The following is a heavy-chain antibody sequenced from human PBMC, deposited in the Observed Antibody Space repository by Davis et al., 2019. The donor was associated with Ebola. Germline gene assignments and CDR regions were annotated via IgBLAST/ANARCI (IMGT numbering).Heavy chain of an antibody. CDR1: GFTFSDHY. CDR2: VSSGSSTI. V-gene: IGHV3-11*04. J-gene: IGHJ6*04. CDR3: ARGDYFYGMDV. Sequence: GGSLRLSCAASGFTFSDHYMSWIRQAPGKGLEWVSYVSSGSSTIHYADSVEGRFTISRDNTKDSLYLQMNSLRDEDSAVYYCARGDYFYGMDVWGKGTTVTVSS.